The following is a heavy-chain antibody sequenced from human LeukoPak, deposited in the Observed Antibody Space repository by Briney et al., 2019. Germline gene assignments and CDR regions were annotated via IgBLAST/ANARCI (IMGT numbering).Heavy chain of an antibody. CDR2: IYYSGST. D-gene: IGHD4-23*01. CDR1: GGSISSSSYY. V-gene: IGHV4-39*07. Sequence: PSETLSLTCTVSGGSISSSSYYWGWIRQPPGKGLEWIGSIYYSGSTYYNPSLKSRVTISVDTSKNQFSLKLSSVTAADTAVYYCARGHDYGGRKWYYFDYWGQGTLVTVSS. J-gene: IGHJ4*02. CDR3: ARGHDYGGRKWYYFDY.